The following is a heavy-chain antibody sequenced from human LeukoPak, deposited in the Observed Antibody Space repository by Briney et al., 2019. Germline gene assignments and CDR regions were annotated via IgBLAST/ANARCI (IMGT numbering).Heavy chain of an antibody. V-gene: IGHV3-48*01. CDR3: ARGLVHDTSGYYSDY. CDR1: GFTFSSYA. CDR2: ISSSGGSI. D-gene: IGHD3-22*01. J-gene: IGHJ4*02. Sequence: GGSLRLSCAASGFTFSSYAMNWVRQAPGKGLEWLSYISSSGGSIYYVDSVKGRFTTSRDDARNSLYLQMSSLRVEDTAVYYCARGLVHDTSGYYSDYWGQGTLVTASS.